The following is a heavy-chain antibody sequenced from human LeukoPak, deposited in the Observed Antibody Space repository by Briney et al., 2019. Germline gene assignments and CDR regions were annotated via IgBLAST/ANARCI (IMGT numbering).Heavy chain of an antibody. D-gene: IGHD2-15*01. CDR3: ARDKSPVVAAVDY. CDR2: ISYDGSNK. Sequence: GRSLRLSCAASGFTFSSYAMHWVRQAPGKGLEWVAVISYDGSNKYYADSVKGRFTISRDNSKNTLYLQMNSLRAEDTAVYYCARDKSPVVAAVDYWGQGTLVTVSS. V-gene: IGHV3-30-3*01. CDR1: GFTFSSYA. J-gene: IGHJ4*02.